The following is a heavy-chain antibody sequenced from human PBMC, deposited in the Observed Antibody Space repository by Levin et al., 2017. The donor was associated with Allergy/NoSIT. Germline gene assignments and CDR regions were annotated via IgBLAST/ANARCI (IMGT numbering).Heavy chain of an antibody. D-gene: IGHD3-3*02. Sequence: SCTASGFTFGDYAMSWFRQAPGKGREGVGFIRSKAYGGTSEYAAAVPVRFSISRDDSKSIAYLQMNSLKTEDTAVYYCTRHHFRPGDYFDYWGQGTLVTVSS. CDR3: TRHHFRPGDYFDY. V-gene: IGHV3-49*03. CDR2: IRSKAYGGTS. CDR1: GFTFGDYA. J-gene: IGHJ4*02.